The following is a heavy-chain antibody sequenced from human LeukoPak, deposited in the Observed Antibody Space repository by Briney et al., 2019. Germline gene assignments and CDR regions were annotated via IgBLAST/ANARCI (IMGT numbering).Heavy chain of an antibody. CDR3: ATGGDNWNDPGVDWFDP. V-gene: IGHV1-2*02. Sequence: ASVKVSRKASGYTFTGYHMHWVRQAPGQGLEWMGWINPNNGGTDYAQKFQGRVTMTRDTSISTAYMELSRLRSDDTAVYYCATGGDNWNDPGVDWFDPWGQGTLVAVSS. J-gene: IGHJ5*02. D-gene: IGHD1-1*01. CDR2: INPNNGGT. CDR1: GYTFTGYH.